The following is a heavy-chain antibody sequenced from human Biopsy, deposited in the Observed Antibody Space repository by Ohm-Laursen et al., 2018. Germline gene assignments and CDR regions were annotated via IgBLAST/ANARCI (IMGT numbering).Heavy chain of an antibody. J-gene: IGHJ4*02. Sequence: SDTLSLTCTVSGGSISNYYWSWVWQPPGKGLEWIGYISYSGSTNYNPSLRSRVTISLDTSKNQFSLKLSSVTAADTAVYYCARLPHGDLRYNFDYWGQGTLVTVSS. V-gene: IGHV4-59*08. CDR3: ARLPHGDLRYNFDY. CDR2: ISYSGST. D-gene: IGHD2-21*02. CDR1: GGSISNYY.